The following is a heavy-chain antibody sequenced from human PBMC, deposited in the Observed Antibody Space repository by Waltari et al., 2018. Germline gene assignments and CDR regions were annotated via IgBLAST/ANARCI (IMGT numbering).Heavy chain of an antibody. Sequence: QLQLQESGSGLVKPSQTLSLTCAVSGGSISSGGYSWSWIRQPPGKGLEWIGYIYHSGSTYYNPSLKSRVTISVDRSKNQFSLKLSSVTAVDTAVYYCARESRNYYDSSATLFDYWGQGTLVTVSS. CDR3: ARESRNYYDSSATLFDY. V-gene: IGHV4-30-2*01. D-gene: IGHD3-22*01. CDR1: GGSISSGGYS. CDR2: IYHSGST. J-gene: IGHJ4*02.